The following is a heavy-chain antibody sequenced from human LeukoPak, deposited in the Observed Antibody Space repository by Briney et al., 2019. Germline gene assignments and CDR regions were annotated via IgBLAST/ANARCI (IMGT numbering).Heavy chain of an antibody. D-gene: IGHD2-2*01. Sequence: ASVKVSCKASGYTFTSYDINWVRQATGQGLEWMGWMNPNSGNTGYAQKFQGRVTMTRNTSISPAYMELSSLRSEDTAVYYCARGPPKYCSSTSCYARGYWFDPWGQGTLVTVSS. CDR1: GYTFTSYD. J-gene: IGHJ5*02. CDR2: MNPNSGNT. V-gene: IGHV1-8*01. CDR3: ARGPPKYCSSTSCYARGYWFDP.